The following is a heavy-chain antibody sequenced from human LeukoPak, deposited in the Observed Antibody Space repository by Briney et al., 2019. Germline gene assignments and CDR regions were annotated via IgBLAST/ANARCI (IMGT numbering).Heavy chain of an antibody. CDR1: GFTFSSYA. V-gene: IGHV3-48*04. Sequence: PGGSLRLSCAASGFTFSSYAMSWVRQAPGKGLEWVSYISSSGSTIYYADSVKGRFTISRDNAKNSLYLQMNSLRAEDTAVYYCARDLMRGELLFDYWGQGTLVTVSS. CDR3: ARDLMRGELLFDY. CDR2: ISSSGSTI. J-gene: IGHJ4*02. D-gene: IGHD1-26*01.